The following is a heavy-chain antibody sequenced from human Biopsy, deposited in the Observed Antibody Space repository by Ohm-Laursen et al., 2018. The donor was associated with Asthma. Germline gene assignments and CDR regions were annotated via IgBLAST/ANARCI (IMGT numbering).Heavy chain of an antibody. CDR3: ASDFPKDYVRYNFQF. CDR2: HDHEEGGT. D-gene: IGHD4-17*01. CDR1: GYSLTDLS. J-gene: IGHJ4*02. Sequence: ASVKVSCKFSGYSLTDLSMHWVRQAPGQGLEWMGGHDHEEGGTVDARRFQGRVTMTEDTSTDTAYMELSSLSSDNTAVYYCASDFPKDYVRYNFQFWGQGTLVTVSS. V-gene: IGHV1-24*01.